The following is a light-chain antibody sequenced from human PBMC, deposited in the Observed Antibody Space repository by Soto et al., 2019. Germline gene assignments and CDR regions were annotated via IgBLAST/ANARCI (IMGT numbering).Light chain of an antibody. CDR2: GAI. CDR3: HRYNTAPWT. V-gene: IGKV1-27*01. J-gene: IGKJ1*01. CDR1: QGIRHY. Sequence: DFQMTQSPSSLSASVGDRVTITCRASQGIRHYLAWYQQKPGKAPKLLIYGAITLQSGVPSRFSGTGSGTDFTLTITSLQPEDVATYYCHRYNTAPWTFGQGTKVE.